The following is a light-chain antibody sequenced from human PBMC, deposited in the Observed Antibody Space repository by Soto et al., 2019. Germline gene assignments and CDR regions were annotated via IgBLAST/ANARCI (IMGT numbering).Light chain of an antibody. CDR2: DAS. Sequence: DIQMTQSPSTLSASVGDRVTITCRASQSTYNWMAWYQQKPGKAPKLLIYDASTLDSGVPSRFSGSGSGTDFTLTITSLQPDDFATYYCQPYNSNPWTFGQGTRVEIK. CDR1: QSTYNW. J-gene: IGKJ1*01. CDR3: QPYNSNPWT. V-gene: IGKV1-5*01.